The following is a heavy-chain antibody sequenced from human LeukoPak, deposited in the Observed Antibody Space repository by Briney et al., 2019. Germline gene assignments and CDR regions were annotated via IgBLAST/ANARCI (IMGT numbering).Heavy chain of an antibody. Sequence: ASVKVSCKASGYTFSVYYIHWMRQAPEQGLERMGWIVPNSGGTNYAQKFQGRVTMTRDTSISTAYMELSSLRSDDTAVYFCARGILMTGNYGAFDIWGQGTTVTVSS. CDR2: IVPNSGGT. J-gene: IGHJ3*02. D-gene: IGHD3-9*01. V-gene: IGHV1-2*02. CDR1: GYTFSVYY. CDR3: ARGILMTGNYGAFDI.